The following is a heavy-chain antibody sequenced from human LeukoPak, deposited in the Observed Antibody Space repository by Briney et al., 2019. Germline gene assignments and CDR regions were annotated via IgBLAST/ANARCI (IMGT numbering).Heavy chain of an antibody. V-gene: IGHV3-30-3*01. CDR1: GFTFSSFA. D-gene: IGHD1-1*01. J-gene: IGHJ4*02. CDR2: ISYDGSHK. CDR3: ARGTGTRVAPYYFDH. Sequence: SGGSLRLSCAGSGFTFSSFAMHRVRQAPGKRLEWVAVISYDGSHKYYADSVKGRFTISRDNSKNTLYVQMNSLRTEDTAMYYCARGTGTRVAPYYFDHWGQGTLVTVSS.